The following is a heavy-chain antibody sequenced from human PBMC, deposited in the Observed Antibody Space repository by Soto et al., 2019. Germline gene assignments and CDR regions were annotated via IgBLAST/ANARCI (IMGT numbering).Heavy chain of an antibody. CDR3: ARDSEKMSGSFFDY. CDR1: GYTFIGYY. J-gene: IGHJ4*02. CDR2: FKSNSGNT. Sequence: ASVKVSCKASGYTFIGYYIHWVRQAPGQGLEWMGWFKSNSGNTRFAQKFQGRVTMTGDTSISTAYMELSSLRSDDTAVYYCARDSEKMSGSFFDYWGQGTLVTVSS. D-gene: IGHD1-26*01. V-gene: IGHV1-2*02.